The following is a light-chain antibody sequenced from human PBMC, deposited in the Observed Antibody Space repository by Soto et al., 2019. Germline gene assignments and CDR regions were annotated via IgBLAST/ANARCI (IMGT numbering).Light chain of an antibody. CDR2: EVS. Sequence: LTQPASVSGSPGQSITISCTGTSIDVGGYNFVSWYQQHPGRAPKLLIYEVSRRPSGVSNRFSGSKSGDTASLTISGLQAEDEADYYCYSYRGYYTRVFXTGTKVTVL. CDR1: SIDVGGYNF. CDR3: YSYRGYYTRV. J-gene: IGLJ1*01. V-gene: IGLV2-14*01.